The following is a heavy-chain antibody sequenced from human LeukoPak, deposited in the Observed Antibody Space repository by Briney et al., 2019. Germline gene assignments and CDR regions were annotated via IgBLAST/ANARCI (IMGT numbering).Heavy chain of an antibody. J-gene: IGHJ4*02. V-gene: IGHV3-48*01. CDR3: ARGGSKSLRGSYRLHDFAH. CDR2: IITTSSTS. D-gene: IGHD4-11*01. Sequence: PGGSLRLSCEASGFILSTYGMNWVRQAPGEGREWGSYIITTSSTSYYADSVKGRFAISRDNAKNSLYLQMNSLRAEDTPLYYCARGGSKSLRGSYRLHDFAHWRQGSQVIVSA. CDR1: GFILSTYG.